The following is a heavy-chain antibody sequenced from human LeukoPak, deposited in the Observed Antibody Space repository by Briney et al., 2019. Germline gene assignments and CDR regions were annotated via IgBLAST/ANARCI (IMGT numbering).Heavy chain of an antibody. V-gene: IGHV3-73*01. CDR2: IRGKGFSNPP. J-gene: IGHJ5*02. CDR1: GFTFSDSA. CDR3: TVPQSGGNWFDP. D-gene: IGHD3-16*01. Sequence: GGSLRLSCAASGFTFSDSAIHWVRQASGKGLEWVGRIRGKGFSNPPAYAASVKDRFTISRDDSESTAYLQMNSLKAEDTAVYYCTVPQSGGNWFDPWGPGTQVTVSS.